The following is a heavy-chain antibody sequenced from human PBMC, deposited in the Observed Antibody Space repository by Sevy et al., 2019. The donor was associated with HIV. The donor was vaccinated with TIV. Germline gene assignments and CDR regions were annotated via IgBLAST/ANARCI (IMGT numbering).Heavy chain of an antibody. CDR1: GYTFTSYG. Sequence: ASVKVSCKASGYTFTSYGINWVRQAPGQGLEWMGWINVYNGNANYAQKLQGRGTMTTDTSTSTAYMGLGSLRSDDTALYYCASGEKYCSGGSCYFHLDYWGQGTLVTVSS. CDR2: INVYNGNA. J-gene: IGHJ4*02. CDR3: ASGEKYCSGGSCYFHLDY. D-gene: IGHD2-15*01. V-gene: IGHV1-18*01.